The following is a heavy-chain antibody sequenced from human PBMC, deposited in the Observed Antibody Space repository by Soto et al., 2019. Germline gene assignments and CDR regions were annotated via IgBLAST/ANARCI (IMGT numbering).Heavy chain of an antibody. V-gene: IGHV1-69*02. CDR3: ARAVYSSSWYESH. D-gene: IGHD6-13*01. CDR2: IIPILGIA. CDR1: GGTFSSYT. J-gene: IGHJ4*02. Sequence: QVQLVQSGAEVKKPVSSVKVSCKASGGTFSSYTISWVRQAPGQGLEWMGRIIPILGIANYAQKFQGRVTITADKSTSTADMELSILRSEDTAVYYCARAVYSSSWYESHWGQGTMVTVSS.